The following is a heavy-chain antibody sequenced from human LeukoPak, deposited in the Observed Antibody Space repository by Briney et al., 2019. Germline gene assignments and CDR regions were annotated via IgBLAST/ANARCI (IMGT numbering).Heavy chain of an antibody. CDR3: ARVGKQWLVLRGWFDP. CDR2: IYHSGRT. Sequence: PSETLSLTCTVSGYSISSGYYWGWFRQPPGKGLEWIGSIYHSGRTYYNPALKSRFTIAVDTSKNQLSLKLSSVTAADTAVYYCARVGKQWLVLRGWFDPWGQGTLVTVPS. D-gene: IGHD6-19*01. V-gene: IGHV4-38-2*02. CDR1: GYSISSGYY. J-gene: IGHJ5*02.